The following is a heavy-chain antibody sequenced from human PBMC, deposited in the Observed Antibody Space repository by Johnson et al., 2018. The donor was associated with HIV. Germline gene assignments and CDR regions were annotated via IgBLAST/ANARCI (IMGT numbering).Heavy chain of an antibody. Sequence: QVHLVESGGGVVQPGGSLRLSCAASGLTFSSYGMHWVRQAPGKGLAWVAFIRYDVTKKYYADSVKGRFTISRDNSKNTLYLQMNSLRAEDMAVYYCARGSRYTYDNDDANLLHAFDIWGQGTMVTVSS. CDR3: ARGSRYTYDNDDANLLHAFDI. CDR1: GLTFSSYG. D-gene: IGHD3-22*01. V-gene: IGHV3-30*02. CDR2: IRYDVTKK. J-gene: IGHJ3*02.